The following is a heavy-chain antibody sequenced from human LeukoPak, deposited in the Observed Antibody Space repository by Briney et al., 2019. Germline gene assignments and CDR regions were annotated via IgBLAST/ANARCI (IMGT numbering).Heavy chain of an antibody. V-gene: IGHV3-15*01. J-gene: IGHJ6*03. CDR1: GFTFSNAW. CDR2: IKSKTDGGTT. D-gene: IGHD5-12*01. Sequence: GGSLRLSCAASGFTFSNAWMSWVRQAPGKGLEWVGRIKSKTDGGTTDYAAPVKGRFTISRDDSKNTLYLQMNSLKTEDTAVYYCTTGSVYGGYEASYYYYYVDVWGKGTTVTVSS. CDR3: TTGSVYGGYEASYYYYYVDV.